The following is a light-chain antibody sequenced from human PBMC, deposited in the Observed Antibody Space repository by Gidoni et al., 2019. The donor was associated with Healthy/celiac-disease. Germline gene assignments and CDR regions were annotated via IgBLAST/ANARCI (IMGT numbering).Light chain of an antibody. V-gene: IGKV1-13*02. CDR3: QQFNTYLIT. CDR1: QCISSA. Sequence: AIQLTQSPSSLSASVGDRVTVTCRARQCISSALAWYQQKPGNAPKLLIYDASSLESGVPSSFSGSGSGTDFTLTISSLQPEDFATYYCQQFNTYLITFGQGTRLEIK. J-gene: IGKJ5*01. CDR2: DAS.